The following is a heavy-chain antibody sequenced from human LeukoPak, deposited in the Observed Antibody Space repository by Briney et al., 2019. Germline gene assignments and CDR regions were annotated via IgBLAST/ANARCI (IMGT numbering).Heavy chain of an antibody. V-gene: IGHV3-15*01. D-gene: IGHD5-12*01. CDR2: VKSKNDGGST. Sequence: KPRGSLRLSCAASGFTFSDAWMSWVRQAPGKGLEWVGRVKSKNDGGSTEYAAPVRGRFTISRDDSENTLSLQMNSLKIEDTAVYYCTKVIRGYSGSIDYWGQGTLVSVSS. J-gene: IGHJ4*02. CDR3: TKVIRGYSGSIDY. CDR1: GFTFSDAW.